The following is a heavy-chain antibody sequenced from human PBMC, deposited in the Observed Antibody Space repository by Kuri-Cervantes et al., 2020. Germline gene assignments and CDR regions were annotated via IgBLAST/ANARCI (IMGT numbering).Heavy chain of an antibody. CDR3: ANCIAGAGGTGY. CDR2: IHDSGNN. V-gene: IGHV4-59*01. Sequence: SETLSLTCTVSGGSTSSYYWSWIRQPPGKGLEWIGQIHDSGNNNYNPALKSRVTISIDTSKNEFSLQLTSVTAADTAVYWCANCIAGAGGTGYWGQGTLVTVSS. CDR1: GGSTSSYY. J-gene: IGHJ4*02. D-gene: IGHD6-19*01.